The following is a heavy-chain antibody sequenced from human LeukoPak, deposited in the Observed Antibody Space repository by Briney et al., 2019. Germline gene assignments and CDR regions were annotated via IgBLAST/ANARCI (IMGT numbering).Heavy chain of an antibody. CDR3: ARGRGSGSFLIDY. J-gene: IGHJ4*02. CDR1: GFTFSSYA. CDR2: ISYDGSNK. D-gene: IGHD3-10*01. V-gene: IGHV3-30*01. Sequence: GGSLRLSCAASGFTFSSYAMHWVRQAPGKGLEWVAVISYDGSNKYYADSVKGRFTISRDNSKSTLYLQMDSPRVEDTAVNFCARGRGSGSFLIDYWGQGTLVTVSS.